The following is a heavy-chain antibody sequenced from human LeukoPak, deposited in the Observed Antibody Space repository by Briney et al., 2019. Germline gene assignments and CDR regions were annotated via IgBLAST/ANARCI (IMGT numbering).Heavy chain of an antibody. CDR1: AFSLSLYG. CDR2: IRNDASNE. Sequence: GVSLRLSCAVSAFSLSLYGMQWVRQAPGKGLEWVAFIRNDASNEYYVDSLKGRFTISRDNSENTLYLQMNSLRTEDTAVYYCARFDYWSGFYPLDHWGQGTLVTVSS. J-gene: IGHJ4*02. D-gene: IGHD3-3*01. CDR3: ARFDYWSGFYPLDH. V-gene: IGHV3-30*02.